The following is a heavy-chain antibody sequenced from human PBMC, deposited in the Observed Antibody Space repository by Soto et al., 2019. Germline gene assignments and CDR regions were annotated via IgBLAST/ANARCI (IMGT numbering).Heavy chain of an antibody. CDR3: ARDSNSLDSDTDWFDP. J-gene: IGHJ5*02. Sequence: SETLSLTCTVSGGSISSGDYYWSWIRQPPGKGLEWIGYIYYSGSTYYNPSLKSRVTISVDTSKNQFSLKLSSVTAADTAVYYCARDSNSLDSDTDWFDPWGQGTLVTVSS. D-gene: IGHD1-26*01. V-gene: IGHV4-30-4*01. CDR1: GGSISSGDYY. CDR2: IYYSGST.